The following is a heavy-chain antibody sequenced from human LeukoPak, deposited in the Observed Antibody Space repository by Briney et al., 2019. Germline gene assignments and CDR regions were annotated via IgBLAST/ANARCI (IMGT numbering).Heavy chain of an antibody. J-gene: IGHJ4*02. D-gene: IGHD4-11*01. CDR1: GLTFSSYG. CDR3: AKDKMSYDYLSFSVDY. CDR2: ISYDGSNK. V-gene: IGHV3-30*18. Sequence: GRSMRLSCAASGLTFSSYGMHWVRQAPGKGLKTVAVISYDGSNKYYADSVKRRFTISRDNSKNTLYLQMNSLRAEDTAVYYCAKDKMSYDYLSFSVDYWGQGTLVTVSS.